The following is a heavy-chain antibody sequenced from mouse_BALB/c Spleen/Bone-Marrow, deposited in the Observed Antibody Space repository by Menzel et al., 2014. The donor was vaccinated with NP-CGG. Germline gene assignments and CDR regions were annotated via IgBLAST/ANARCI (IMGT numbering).Heavy chain of an antibody. CDR2: IRNKANGYTT. J-gene: IGHJ4*01. CDR3: ARSLYPRAMDY. V-gene: IGHV7-3*02. CDR1: GFTFTDYY. Sequence: EVKVVQSGGGLVQPGGSLRLSCATSGFTFTDYYMSWVRQPPGKALEWLGFIRNKANGYTTEYSASVKGRFTISRDNSQGILYLQMNTLRAEDSATYYCARSLYPRAMDYWGQGTSVTVSS. D-gene: IGHD2-1*01.